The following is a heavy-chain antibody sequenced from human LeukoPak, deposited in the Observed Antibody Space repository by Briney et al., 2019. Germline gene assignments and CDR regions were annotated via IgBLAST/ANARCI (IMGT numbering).Heavy chain of an antibody. CDR1: GFTFRSYW. D-gene: IGHD3-10*01. CDR3: ASPVFGGLATRGAFDY. Sequence: GGSLRVSCAGAGFTFRSYWMHWVGQDPRQWLLWVARLNGDGSSISYADSVKGRFTISRDNAKNTLYLQMNSLRAEETGVYYCASPVFGGLATRGAFDYWGQGTLVTVSS. CDR2: LNGDGSSI. J-gene: IGHJ4*02. V-gene: IGHV3-74*01.